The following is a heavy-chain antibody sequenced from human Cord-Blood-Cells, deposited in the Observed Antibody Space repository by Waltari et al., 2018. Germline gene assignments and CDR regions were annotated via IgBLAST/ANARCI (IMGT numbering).Heavy chain of an antibody. J-gene: IGHJ4*02. V-gene: IGHV1-69-2*01. CDR1: GYTFPAYY. CDR3: AILSGTNFDY. D-gene: IGHD1-26*01. Sequence: EVQLVQSGAAVTKPGATVKISCKVSGYTFPAYYIHWVQQAPGKGLEWMGLVDPEDGETIYAEKFQGRVTITADTSTDTAYMELSSLRSEDTAVYYCAILSGTNFDYWGQGTLVTVSS. CDR2: VDPEDGET.